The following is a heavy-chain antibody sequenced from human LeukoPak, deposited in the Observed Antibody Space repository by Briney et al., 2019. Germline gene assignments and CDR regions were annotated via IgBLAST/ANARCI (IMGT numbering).Heavy chain of an antibody. CDR3: ARDPPYYDSSGYYYDY. CDR1: GFTFSTYS. Sequence: PGGSLRLSCAASGFTFSTYSMNWVRQAPGEGLEWVSSISGSSIYIYYADSVKGRFTISRDNANNSLYLQMNSLRAEDTAVYYCARDPPYYDSSGYYYDYWGRGTRVTVSS. J-gene: IGHJ4*02. CDR2: ISGSSIYI. D-gene: IGHD3-22*01. V-gene: IGHV3-21*01.